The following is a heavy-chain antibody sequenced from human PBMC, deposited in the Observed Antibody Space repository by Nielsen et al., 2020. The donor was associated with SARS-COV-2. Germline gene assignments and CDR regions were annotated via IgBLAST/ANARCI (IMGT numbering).Heavy chain of an antibody. D-gene: IGHD6-6*01. CDR1: GGSLTEHD. CDR2: ILHSGFT. J-gene: IGHJ4*02. CDR3: ARGRWQLVLLDY. V-gene: IGHV4-34*01. Sequence: SETLSLTCALSGGSLTEHDWNWIRQPPGRGLEWLGEILHSGFTNNNPSLTTRLIISSDKSKNQFSLRLRSVTAADTAVYYCARGRWQLVLLDYWGQGTLVTVSS.